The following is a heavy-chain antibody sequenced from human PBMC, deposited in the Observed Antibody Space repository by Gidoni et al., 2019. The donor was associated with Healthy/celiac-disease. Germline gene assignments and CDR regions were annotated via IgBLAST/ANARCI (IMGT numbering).Heavy chain of an antibody. Sequence: EVQLVESGGGLVQPGGSLRLSCAASGFTVSSNYMSWVRQAPGKGLEWVSVIYSGGSTYYADSVKGRFTISRDNSKNTLYLQMNSLRAEDTAVYYCARDSRPDCGGDCYPDAFDIWGQGTMVTVSS. V-gene: IGHV3-66*01. CDR2: IYSGGST. D-gene: IGHD2-21*02. CDR1: GFTVSSNY. J-gene: IGHJ3*02. CDR3: ARDSRPDCGGDCYPDAFDI.